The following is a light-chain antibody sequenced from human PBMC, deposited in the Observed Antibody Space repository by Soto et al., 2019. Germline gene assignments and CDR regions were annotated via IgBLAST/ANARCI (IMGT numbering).Light chain of an antibody. CDR3: AAWDESLNGVV. V-gene: IGLV1-44*01. CDR1: SSNIGSNT. CDR2: NNN. J-gene: IGLJ2*01. Sequence: QSVLTQPPSASGTPGQRVTISCSGSSSNIGSNTVNWYQLLPGTAPRLLIYNNNQRPSGVPDRFSGSKSGTSASLAISGLQSDDEADYYCAAWDESLNGVVFGGGTKLTVL.